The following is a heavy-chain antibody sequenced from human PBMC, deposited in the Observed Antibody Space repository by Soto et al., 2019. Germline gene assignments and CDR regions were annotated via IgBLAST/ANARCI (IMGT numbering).Heavy chain of an antibody. CDR2: IVYRGET. CDR1: GGTIGDYS. D-gene: IGHD4-4*01. CDR3: ERGSNSNFEGPIV. J-gene: IGHJ1*01. Sequence: SETLSLTCSISGGTIGDYSWNWIRQPPGKGLECIGDIVYRGETKYNPSDSLGRRVPISTGTSRSQVSLTLTSVTAADTAVYYCERGSNSNFEGPIVGGQGTLDTVSS. V-gene: IGHV4-59*13.